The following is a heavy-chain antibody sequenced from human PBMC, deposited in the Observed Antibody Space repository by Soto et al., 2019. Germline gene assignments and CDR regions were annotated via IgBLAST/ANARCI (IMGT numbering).Heavy chain of an antibody. CDR2: INAGNGNT. CDR3: ARVEVSDYHYYGMDV. CDR1: GYTFFNFA. Sequence: GASVKVSCKASGYTFFNFAMHWVRQAPGQRLEWLGWINAGNGNTKYSHKFQGRVTITSDTSASTAYMELSSLRSEDTAAYYCARVEVSDYHYYGMDVWGHGTMVTVSS. J-gene: IGHJ6*02. V-gene: IGHV1-3*01. D-gene: IGHD3-10*01.